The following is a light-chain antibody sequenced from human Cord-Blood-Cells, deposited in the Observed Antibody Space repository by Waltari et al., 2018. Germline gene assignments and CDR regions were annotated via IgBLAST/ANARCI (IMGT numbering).Light chain of an antibody. CDR1: QSVSSN. V-gene: IGKV3-15*01. J-gene: IGKJ2*01. Sequence: EIVMTQSPATLSVSPGERATLSCRASQSVSSNLTWYQQKPGQAPRLLIYGASTRATGIPDRFSGSGSGTEFTLNISSLQSEDFAVYYCQQYNNWPYTFGQGTKLEIK. CDR3: QQYNNWPYT. CDR2: GAS.